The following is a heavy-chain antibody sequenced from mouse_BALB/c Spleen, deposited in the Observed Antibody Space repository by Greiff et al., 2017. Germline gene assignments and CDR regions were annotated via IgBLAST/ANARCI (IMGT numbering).Heavy chain of an antibody. CDR3: ARDYRYLFDY. V-gene: IGHV1-54*01. J-gene: IGHJ2*01. Sequence: VQLQQSGAELVRPGTSVKVSCKASGYAFTNYLIEWVKQRPGQGLEWIGVINPGSGGTNYNEKFKGKATLTADKSSSTAYMQLSSLTSDDSAVYFCARDYRYLFDYWGQGTTLTVSS. CDR1: GYAFTNYL. D-gene: IGHD2-14*01. CDR2: INPGSGGT.